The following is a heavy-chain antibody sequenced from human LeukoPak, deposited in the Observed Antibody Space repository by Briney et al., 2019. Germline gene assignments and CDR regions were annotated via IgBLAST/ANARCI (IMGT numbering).Heavy chain of an antibody. J-gene: IGHJ4*02. CDR3: ARDPTGITFGGVIVRRYYFDY. V-gene: IGHV4-34*01. CDR2: INHSGST. Sequence: PSETLSLTCAVYGGSSSGYYWSWIRQPPGKGLEWIGEINHSGSTNYNPSLKSRVTISVDTSKNQFSLKLSSVTAADTAVYYCARDPTGITFGGVIVRRYYFDYWGQGTLVTVSS. CDR1: GGSSSGYY. D-gene: IGHD3-16*02.